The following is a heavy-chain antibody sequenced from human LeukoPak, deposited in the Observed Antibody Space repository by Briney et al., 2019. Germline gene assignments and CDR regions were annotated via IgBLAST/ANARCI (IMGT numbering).Heavy chain of an antibody. J-gene: IGHJ4*02. Sequence: GGSLRLSCAASGFTFSSYWMSWVRQAPGKGLEWVANIKQDGSEKYYADSVKGRFTISRDNSKNTLYLQMNSLRAEDTAVYYCAKLIGGRWLQSADYWGQGTLVTVSS. CDR1: GFTFSSYW. V-gene: IGHV3-7*01. D-gene: IGHD5-24*01. CDR2: IKQDGSEK. CDR3: AKLIGGRWLQSADY.